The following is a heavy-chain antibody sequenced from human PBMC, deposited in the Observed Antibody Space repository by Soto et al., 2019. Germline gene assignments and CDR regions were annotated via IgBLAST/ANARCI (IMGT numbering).Heavy chain of an antibody. CDR2: IKSKIDGGTT. Sequence: EEQLVESGGGLVKPGESLRLSCAASGFTFSDAWMNWVRQAPGKGLEWVGRIKSKIDGGTTDYVAPVKGRFTISRDDSKTTLYLQMNNLKMDDTAVYFCTTTLNYYEYWSGYPGIEVWGQGTTVTVSS. CDR1: GFTFSDAW. CDR3: TTTLNYYEYWSGYPGIEV. D-gene: IGHD3-3*01. J-gene: IGHJ6*02. V-gene: IGHV3-15*01.